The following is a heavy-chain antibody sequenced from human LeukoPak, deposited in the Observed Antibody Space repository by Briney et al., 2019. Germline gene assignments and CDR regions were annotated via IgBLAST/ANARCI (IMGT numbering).Heavy chain of an antibody. CDR2: IYYSGST. V-gene: IGHV4-59*01. CDR1: GFTITSYD. J-gene: IGHJ4*02. D-gene: IGHD3-22*01. Sequence: SETLTLTCTVSGFTITSYDMHWVRQPPGKGLEWIGYIYYSGSTNYSPSLRSRVPISIDTPKNQFSLKLPSVTAADTAVYYCARGFADSSGYLLSYFDYWGQGTLVTVSS. CDR3: ARGFADSSGYLLSYFDY.